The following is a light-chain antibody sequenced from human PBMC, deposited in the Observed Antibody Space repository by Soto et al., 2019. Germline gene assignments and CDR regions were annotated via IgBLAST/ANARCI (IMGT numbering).Light chain of an antibody. CDR2: EVN. CDR3: CSYVGATTYV. Sequence: QSVLTQPASVSGSPGQSITISCTGTSSDVGGYDYVSWYQLHPGKAPKLMVFEVNNRPSGVSYRFSGSNSGSTASLTISGLQAEDEADYYCCSYVGATTYVFGTGTKVTVL. V-gene: IGLV2-14*01. CDR1: SSDVGGYDY. J-gene: IGLJ1*01.